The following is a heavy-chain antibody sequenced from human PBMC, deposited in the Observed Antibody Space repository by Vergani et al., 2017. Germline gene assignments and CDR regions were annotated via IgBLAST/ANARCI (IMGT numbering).Heavy chain of an antibody. V-gene: IGHV3-23*01. D-gene: IGHD2-8*01. CDR3: ARSGYCAHGVCYMTYYYYMDV. Sequence: EVQLLESGGGLVQPGGSLRLSCVGSGFTFSSYAMSWVRQAPGKGLEWVSALSVSGGSTYYAVSVKGRFTVSRDNSKNTLYLQMNSLRAEDTAIYYCARSGYCAHGVCYMTYYYYMDVWGKGTAVTVSS. CDR2: LSVSGGST. J-gene: IGHJ6*03. CDR1: GFTFSSYA.